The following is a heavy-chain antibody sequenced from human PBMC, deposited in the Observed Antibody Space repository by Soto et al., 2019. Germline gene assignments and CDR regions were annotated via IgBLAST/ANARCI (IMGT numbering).Heavy chain of an antibody. CDR2: ISAYNGIT. V-gene: IGHV1-18*01. Sequence: ASVKVSCKASGYSFATSGISWVRQAPGQGLEWMGWISAYNGITNFNLKLQDRISMTTNTSTSTAYLELRSLRSDDTAVYYCARAGHYYDSSGYLNWGQGTLVTVSS. CDR1: GYSFATSG. D-gene: IGHD3-22*01. J-gene: IGHJ4*02. CDR3: ARAGHYYDSSGYLN.